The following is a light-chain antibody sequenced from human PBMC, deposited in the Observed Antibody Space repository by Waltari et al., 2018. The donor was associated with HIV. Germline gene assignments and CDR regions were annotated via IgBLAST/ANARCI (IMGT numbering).Light chain of an antibody. CDR2: DVT. Sequence: QSALTQPASVSGSPGQSITISCTGTSSDVGGYKYVSWYQQYQGKAPKLIIYDVTNRPSGVSNRFSGSKSGNTASLTISGLQAEDEADYYCCSYTSSITGRVFGTGTKVTVL. CDR3: CSYTSSITGRV. J-gene: IGLJ1*01. CDR1: SSDVGGYKY. V-gene: IGLV2-14*03.